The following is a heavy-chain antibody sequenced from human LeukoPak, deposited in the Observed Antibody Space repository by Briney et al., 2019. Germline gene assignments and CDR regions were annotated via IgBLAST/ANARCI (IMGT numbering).Heavy chain of an antibody. J-gene: IGHJ4*02. D-gene: IGHD3-10*01. V-gene: IGHV1-18*01. CDR2: ISAYNGNT. Sequence: ASVQVSCKASGYTFTSYGISWVRPAPGQGLEWMGWISAYNGNTNYAQKLQGRVTMTTDTSTSTAYMELRSLRSDDTAVYYCARDRSGVPLSSCSDYWGQGTLVTVSS. CDR1: GYTFTSYG. CDR3: ARDRSGVPLSSCSDY.